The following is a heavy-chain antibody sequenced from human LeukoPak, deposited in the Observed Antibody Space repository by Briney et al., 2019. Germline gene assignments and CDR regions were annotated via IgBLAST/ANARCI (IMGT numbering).Heavy chain of an antibody. D-gene: IGHD3-10*01. Sequence: PGGSLRLSCAASAFTFSNYAMSWVRQAPGKGLEWFSGIGVTGAATTYADSVKGRFTISRDNSKNTLYLQMNSLRAEDTAVYYCAKRPGDRGRYFDCWGQGTLVTVSS. CDR3: AKRPGDRGRYFDC. V-gene: IGHV3-23*01. CDR1: AFTFSNYA. CDR2: IGVTGAAT. J-gene: IGHJ4*02.